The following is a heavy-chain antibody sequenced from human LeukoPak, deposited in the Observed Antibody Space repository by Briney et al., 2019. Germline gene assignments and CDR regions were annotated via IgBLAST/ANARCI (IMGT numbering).Heavy chain of an antibody. CDR1: GYTFIDYY. D-gene: IGHD2-21*02. J-gene: IGHJ6*02. CDR2: INPSSGGT. Sequence: ASVKVSCTASGYTFIDYYIHWVRQAPGQGLEWMGCINPSSGGTNYAQKFQGRVTMTRDTSISTAYMELSRLRSDDTAVYYCARDPSPSCIVVVTDYGMDVWGQGTTVTVSS. V-gene: IGHV1-2*02. CDR3: ARDPSPSCIVVVTDYGMDV.